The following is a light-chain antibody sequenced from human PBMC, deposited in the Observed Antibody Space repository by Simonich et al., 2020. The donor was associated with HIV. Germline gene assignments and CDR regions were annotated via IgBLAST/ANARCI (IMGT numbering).Light chain of an antibody. V-gene: IGKV4-1*01. CDR3: QQYGSSPPMYT. J-gene: IGKJ2*01. Sequence: DIVMTQSPDSLAVSLGERATINCKSSRTILYSSNNKNYLAWYQQKPGHAPRLLIFGASTRAAGIPDRFSGSGSGTDFTLTISRLEPEDFAVYYCQQYGSSPPMYTFGQGTKLEIK. CDR2: GAS. CDR1: RTILYSSNNKNY.